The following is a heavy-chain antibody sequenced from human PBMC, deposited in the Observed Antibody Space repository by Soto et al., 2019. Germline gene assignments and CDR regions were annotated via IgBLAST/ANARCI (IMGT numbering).Heavy chain of an antibody. CDR3: AKSAGGWYFDF. CDR1: GFTFSSYD. J-gene: IGHJ2*01. V-gene: IGHV3-30*18. Sequence: QVQLVESGGGVVQPGRSLRLSCAASGFTFSSYDMHWVRQAPGKGLEWVAVISYDGSNKYYADSVKGRFTISRDNSKNTLYLQMNSLRPEDTAVYYCAKSAGGWYFDFWGRRTIFTVSS. D-gene: IGHD3-16*01. CDR2: ISYDGSNK.